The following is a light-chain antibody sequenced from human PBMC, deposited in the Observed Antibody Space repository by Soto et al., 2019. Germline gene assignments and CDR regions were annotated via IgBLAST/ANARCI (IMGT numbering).Light chain of an antibody. CDR2: AAS. CDR3: QQSYSTPQT. Sequence: DIQMNQSPSSLSASVGDRVTITCRASQSISSYLNWYQQKPGKAPKLLIYAASSLKSGVPSRFSGSGSGTDFTLTISSLQPEDFATYYCQQSYSTPQTFGQGNKVEI. V-gene: IGKV1-39*01. CDR1: QSISSY. J-gene: IGKJ1*01.